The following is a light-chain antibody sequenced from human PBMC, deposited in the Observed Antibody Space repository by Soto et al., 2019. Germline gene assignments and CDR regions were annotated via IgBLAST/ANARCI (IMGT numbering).Light chain of an antibody. CDR1: QSVTTK. J-gene: IGKJ3*01. Sequence: GETATLSCRASQSVTTKRAWYQQRPGQTPRLLIYNASTRATAVPARFSGGGSVTEFSLTISSLQSDDFGVYYCHQYNTWPPRFTFGPGTKVAIK. CDR3: HQYNTWPPRFT. V-gene: IGKV3-15*01. CDR2: NAS.